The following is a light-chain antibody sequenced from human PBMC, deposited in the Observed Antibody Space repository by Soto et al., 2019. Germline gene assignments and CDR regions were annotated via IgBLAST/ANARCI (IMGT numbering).Light chain of an antibody. J-gene: IGKJ1*01. CDR3: QQYNSDSRT. CDR1: KSISTW. V-gene: IGKV1-5*01. Sequence: DIPMTQSPSTLSASVGDRATITCRASKSISTWLAWYQQKPGNAPKLLIFDASNLESGVPSRFSGSGSGTELPLTIDSLQPDDFATYYCQQYNSDSRTFGQGTELDIK. CDR2: DAS.